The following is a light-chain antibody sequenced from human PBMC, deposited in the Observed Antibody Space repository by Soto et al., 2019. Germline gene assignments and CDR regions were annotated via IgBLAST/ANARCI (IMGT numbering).Light chain of an antibody. V-gene: IGLV2-14*01. CDR3: NSYTSSSTYV. CDR2: DVA. CDR1: SSDVGAYNY. Sequence: QSVLTQPASVSGSPGQSITISCTGTSSDVGAYNYVSWYQQHPGKAPKLMLYDVANRPSGVSNPFSGSNSGNTASLTISGRQAEDEADYYCNSYTSSSTYVFGTGTKVTV. J-gene: IGLJ1*01.